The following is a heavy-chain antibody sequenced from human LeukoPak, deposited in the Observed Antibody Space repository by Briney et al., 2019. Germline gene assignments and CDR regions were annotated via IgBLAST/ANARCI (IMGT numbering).Heavy chain of an antibody. D-gene: IGHD3-22*01. Sequence: ASVKVSCKASGYTFTSYGISWVRQAPGRGLEWMGWISAYNGNTNYAQKLQGRVTMTTDTSTRTVYMELRSLRSDDTAVYYCARVNYYDNSGRGAFDIWGQGTMVTVSS. CDR2: ISAYNGNT. CDR3: ARVNYYDNSGRGAFDI. V-gene: IGHV1-18*01. CDR1: GYTFTSYG. J-gene: IGHJ3*02.